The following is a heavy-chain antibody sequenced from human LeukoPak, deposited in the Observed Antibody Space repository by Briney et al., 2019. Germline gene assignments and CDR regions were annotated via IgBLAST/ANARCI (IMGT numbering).Heavy chain of an antibody. J-gene: IGHJ5*02. CDR1: GFTFSSYG. CDR3: ARVGGSSGWNLGWFDP. V-gene: IGHV3-30*03. D-gene: IGHD6-19*01. CDR2: ISYDGSNK. Sequence: GRSLRLSCAASGFTFSSYGMHWVRQAPGKGLEWVAVISYDGSNKCYADSVKGRFTISRDNFKNTLNVQMNSLRAEDTAVYYCARVGGSSGWNLGWFDPWGQGTLVTVSS.